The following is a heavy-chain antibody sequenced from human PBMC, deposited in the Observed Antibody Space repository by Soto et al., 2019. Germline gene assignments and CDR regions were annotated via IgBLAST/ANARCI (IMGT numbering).Heavy chain of an antibody. J-gene: IGHJ5*02. CDR1: GYSFTSYC. V-gene: IGHV5-10-1*01. CDR3: ARWGYCSGGSCYGFDP. D-gene: IGHD2-15*01. Sequence: EVQLVQSGAEVKKPGESLRISCKGSGYSFTSYCISWVRQMPGKGLEWMGRIDPSDSYTNYSPSFQGHVTISADKSISTAYLQWSSLKASDTAMYYCARWGYCSGGSCYGFDPWGQGTLVTVSS. CDR2: IDPSDSYT.